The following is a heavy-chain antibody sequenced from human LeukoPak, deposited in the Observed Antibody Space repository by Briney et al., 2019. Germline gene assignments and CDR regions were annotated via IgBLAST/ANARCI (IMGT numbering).Heavy chain of an antibody. D-gene: IGHD2-2*01. J-gene: IGHJ6*02. Sequence: SETLSLTCAVYGGSFSGYYWSWIRQPPGKGLEWIGEINHSGSTNYNPSLKSRVTISVDTSKNQFSLKLSSVTAADTAVYYCAKGGMGYCSSTSCPLYYYGMDVWGQGTTATVSS. CDR1: GGSFSGYY. CDR3: AKGGMGYCSSTSCPLYYYGMDV. CDR2: INHSGST. V-gene: IGHV4-34*01.